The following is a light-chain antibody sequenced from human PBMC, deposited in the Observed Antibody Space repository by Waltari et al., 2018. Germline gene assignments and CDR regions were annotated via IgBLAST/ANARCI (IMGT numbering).Light chain of an antibody. J-gene: IGLJ3*02. CDR2: GTD. V-gene: IGLV3-19*01. CDR3: SSRNSRANEVA. Sequence: STELTHDPAVHVALGQTIRSTCQGDTLPTTYVSGDQMKPGQAPVHVMYGTDKRPAGIPEKFSGYSSGTTSTLTITGAQVEDEADYYCSSRNSRANEVAFGGGTKVTVL. CDR1: TLPTTY.